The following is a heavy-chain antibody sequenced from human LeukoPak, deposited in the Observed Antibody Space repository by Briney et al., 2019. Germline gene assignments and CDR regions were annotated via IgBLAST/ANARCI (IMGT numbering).Heavy chain of an antibody. V-gene: IGHV5-51*01. J-gene: IGHJ4*02. CDR3: ARHVAAAGPDYFDY. D-gene: IGHD6-13*01. CDR1: GYSFTNYS. CDR2: IYPADSDT. Sequence: GESRKISGKGSGYSFTNYSIGWVGRMPGKGLEGLGIIYPADSDTRYSPSFQGQVTISADKSISTAYLQWSSLKASDTAMYYCARHVAAAGPDYFDYWGQGILVTVSS.